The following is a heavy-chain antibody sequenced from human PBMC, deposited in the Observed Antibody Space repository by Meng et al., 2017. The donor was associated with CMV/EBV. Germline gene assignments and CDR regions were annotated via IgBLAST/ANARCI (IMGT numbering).Heavy chain of an antibody. V-gene: IGHV3-30-3*01. Sequence: CAASGCTFSSYAMHWVRQAPGKGLEWVAVISYDGSNKYYADSVKGRFTISRDNSKNTLYLQMNSLRAEDTAVYYCARERGATGFDYWGQGTLVTVSS. J-gene: IGHJ4*02. D-gene: IGHD1-26*01. CDR3: ARERGATGFDY. CDR1: GCTFSSYA. CDR2: ISYDGSNK.